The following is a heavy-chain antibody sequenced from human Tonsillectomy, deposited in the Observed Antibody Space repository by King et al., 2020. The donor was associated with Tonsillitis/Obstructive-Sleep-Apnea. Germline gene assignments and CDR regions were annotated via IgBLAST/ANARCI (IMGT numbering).Heavy chain of an antibody. D-gene: IGHD3-22*01. CDR1: GYTFSNYV. CDR2: ISPYNGNT. CDR3: ARDAMSHYYDISGYYTFDY. J-gene: IGHJ4*02. Sequence: QLVQSGAEVKKPGASVKVSCKASGYTFSNYVISWVRQAPGQGLEWMGWISPYNGNTNYAQKLHGRVTMTTDTSTSTAYMEVRSLRSDDTAVYYCARDAMSHYYDISGYYTFDYWGQGTLATVPS. V-gene: IGHV1-18*01.